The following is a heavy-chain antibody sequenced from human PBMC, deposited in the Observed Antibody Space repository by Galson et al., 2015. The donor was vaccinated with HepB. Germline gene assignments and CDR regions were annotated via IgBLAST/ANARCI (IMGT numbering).Heavy chain of an antibody. CDR3: ARMTMMEHAFNI. J-gene: IGHJ3*02. V-gene: IGHV3-21*01. D-gene: IGHD3-22*01. CDR1: GFTFSSYS. CDR2: ISSSSSYI. Sequence: SLRLSCAASGFTFSSYSMNWVRQAPGKGLEWVSSISSSSSYIYYADSVKGRFTISRDNAKNSLYLQMNSLRAEDTAVYYCARMTMMEHAFNIWGQGTMVTVSS.